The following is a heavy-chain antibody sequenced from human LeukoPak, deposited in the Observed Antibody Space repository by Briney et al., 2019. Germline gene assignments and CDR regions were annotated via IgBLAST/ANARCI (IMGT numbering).Heavy chain of an antibody. CDR2: INPNSGDT. CDR1: GYTFTGYY. CDR3: ASHVGTTTRYYYYMDV. V-gene: IGHV1-2*02. Sequence: ASVKVSCKASGYTFTGYYMHWVRQAPGQGLEWMGWINPNSGDTNYAQKFQGRVTMTRDTSISTAYMELSRLRSDDTAVYYCASHVGTTTRYYYYMDVWGKGTTVTVSS. D-gene: IGHD4-17*01. J-gene: IGHJ6*03.